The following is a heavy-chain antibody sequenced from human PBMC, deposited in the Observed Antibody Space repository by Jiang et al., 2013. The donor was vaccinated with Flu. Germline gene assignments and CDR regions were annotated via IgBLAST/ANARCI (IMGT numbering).Heavy chain of an antibody. Sequence: KKPGASVKVSCKASGYTFTGYYMHWVRQAPGQGLEWMGWINPNSGGTNYAQKFQGRVTMTRDTSISTAYMELSRLRSDDTAVYYCARGHISRIAVAALDYWGQGTLVTVSS. CDR3: ARGHISRIAVAALDY. J-gene: IGHJ4*02. CDR2: INPNSGGT. V-gene: IGHV1-2*02. CDR1: GYTFTGYY. D-gene: IGHD6-19*01.